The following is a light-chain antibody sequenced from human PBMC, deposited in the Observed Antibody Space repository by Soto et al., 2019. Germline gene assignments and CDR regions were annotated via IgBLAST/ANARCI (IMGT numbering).Light chain of an antibody. J-gene: IGLJ1*01. Sequence: QSALTQPASVSGSPGQSITISCTGTSSDIGAFTFVSWYQQHPGKVPKLMIFDVNRRPSGVSDRFSGSKSGNTASLTISGLQAEDEDDYYYSSYTSRSTHVFGSGTKVTVL. CDR3: SSYTSRSTHV. V-gene: IGLV2-14*03. CDR1: SSDIGAFTF. CDR2: DVN.